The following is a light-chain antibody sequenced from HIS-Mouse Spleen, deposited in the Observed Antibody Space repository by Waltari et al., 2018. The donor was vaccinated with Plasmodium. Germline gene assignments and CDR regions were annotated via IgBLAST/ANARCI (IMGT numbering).Light chain of an antibody. Sequence: IVLTQSPATLSLSPGERATLSCRASQSVSSYLAWYQQKPGQAPRLLIYDASNRATGIPARFSGSGSGTDFTLTISSLEPEDFAVYYCQQYNNWSFTFGPGTKVDIK. CDR1: QSVSSY. J-gene: IGKJ3*01. CDR2: DAS. CDR3: QQYNNWSFT. V-gene: IGKV3-11*01.